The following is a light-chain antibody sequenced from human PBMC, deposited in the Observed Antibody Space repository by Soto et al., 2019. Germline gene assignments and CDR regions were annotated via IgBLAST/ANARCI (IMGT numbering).Light chain of an antibody. CDR1: HDLGKW. V-gene: IGKV1-5*01. CDR2: DAS. CDR3: QQYRDSYS. J-gene: IGKJ2*01. Sequence: DIQMTQSPSTLSASVGDRVTITCRASHDLGKWLAWYQQKPGKAPKLLVYDASNLHDAVPSRFSGSGSGTHFTLTISGLQPDDFGTYYCQQYRDSYSFGQGTAVDI.